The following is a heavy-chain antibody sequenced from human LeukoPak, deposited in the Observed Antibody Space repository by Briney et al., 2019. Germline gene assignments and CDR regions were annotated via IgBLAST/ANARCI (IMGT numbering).Heavy chain of an antibody. CDR3: ARVSSGLRLGEPIDY. J-gene: IGHJ4*02. V-gene: IGHV3-30*03. CDR1: GGSISSSN. D-gene: IGHD3-16*01. CDR2: ISYDGSNK. Sequence: LSLTCAVSGGSISSSNWWSWVRQPPGKGLEWVAVISYDGSNKYNADSAKGRFTISRDNSKNTLYLQMNSLRAEDTAVYYCARVSSGLRLGEPIDYWGQGTLVTVSS.